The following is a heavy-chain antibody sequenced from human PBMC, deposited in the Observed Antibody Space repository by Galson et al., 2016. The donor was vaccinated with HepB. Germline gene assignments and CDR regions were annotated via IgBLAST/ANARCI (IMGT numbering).Heavy chain of an antibody. Sequence: SLRLSCAASGFTFRNHIMHWVRQAPGKGLEWVAVIWYDESNKYYADSVKGRFTTSRDNARNSLYLQMNNLRAEDTAVYYCARSYCVTTTCYRYFEFWGQGTLVTVSS. CDR3: ARSYCVTTTCYRYFEF. CDR1: GFTFRNHI. J-gene: IGHJ4*02. V-gene: IGHV3-33*01. D-gene: IGHD2-2*01. CDR2: IWYDESNK.